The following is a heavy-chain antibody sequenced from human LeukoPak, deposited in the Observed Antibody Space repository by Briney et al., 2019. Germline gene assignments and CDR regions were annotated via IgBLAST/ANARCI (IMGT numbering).Heavy chain of an antibody. J-gene: IGHJ6*02. D-gene: IGHD6-13*01. CDR1: GGSISSSNW. CDR2: IYHSGST. Sequence: SGTLSLTCAVSGGSISSSNWWSWVRQPPGKGLEWIGEIYHSGSTNYNPSLKSRVTISVDKSKNQFSLKLSSVTAADTAVYYCATSGIANIYYYYGMDVWGQGTTVTVSS. V-gene: IGHV4-4*02. CDR3: ATSGIANIYYYYGMDV.